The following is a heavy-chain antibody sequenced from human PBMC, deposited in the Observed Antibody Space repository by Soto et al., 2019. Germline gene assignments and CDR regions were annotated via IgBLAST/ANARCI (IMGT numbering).Heavy chain of an antibody. Sequence: GGSLRLSCAASGFTFSSYSMNWVRQAPGKGLEWVSYISSSSSTIYYADSVKGRFTISRDNAKNSLYLQMNSLRAEDTAVYYCARGVLSVTSKGQNYYYYYMDVWGKGTTVTVSS. CDR1: GFTFSSYS. V-gene: IGHV3-48*01. CDR3: ARGVLSVTSKGQNYYYYYMDV. J-gene: IGHJ6*03. D-gene: IGHD4-17*01. CDR2: ISSSSSTI.